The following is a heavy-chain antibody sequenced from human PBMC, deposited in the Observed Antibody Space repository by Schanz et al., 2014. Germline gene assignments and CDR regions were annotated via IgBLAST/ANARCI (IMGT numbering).Heavy chain of an antibody. CDR3: ARGTMPGTFDI. J-gene: IGHJ3*02. Sequence: QVQLVQSGAEVRKPGASVKVSCKASGYTFISYGISWVRQAPGQGLEWVGWISPYTGNTHYFDKMEGRVTMTTDTSTSTAYMELRSLRSDDTALYYCARGTMPGTFDIWGQGTMVTVSS. V-gene: IGHV1-18*01. D-gene: IGHD2-2*01. CDR2: ISPYTGNT. CDR1: GYTFISYG.